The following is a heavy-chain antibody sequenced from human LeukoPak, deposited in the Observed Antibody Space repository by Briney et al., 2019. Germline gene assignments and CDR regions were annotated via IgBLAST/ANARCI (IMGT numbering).Heavy chain of an antibody. CDR3: ARGYSSSLEGNDY. Sequence: GASVKVSCKASGGTFSSYAISWVRQAPGQGLEWMGRIIPILGIANYAQKFQGRVTITADKSTSTAYMELSSLRSEDTAVYYRARGYSSSLEGNDYWGQGTLVTVSS. J-gene: IGHJ4*02. V-gene: IGHV1-69*04. CDR2: IIPILGIA. CDR1: GGTFSSYA. D-gene: IGHD6-6*01.